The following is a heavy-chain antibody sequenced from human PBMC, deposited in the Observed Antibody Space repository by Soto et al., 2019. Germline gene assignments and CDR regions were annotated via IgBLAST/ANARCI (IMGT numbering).Heavy chain of an antibody. CDR1: GGTFSSYA. CDR3: ARGDRLAARPYYGMDV. V-gene: IGHV1-69*13. D-gene: IGHD6-6*01. CDR2: IIPIFGTA. J-gene: IGHJ6*02. Sequence: ASVKVSCKASGGTFSSYAISWVRQAPGQGLEWKGGIIPIFGTANYTQKFQGRVTITADESTSTAYMELSSLRSEDTAVYYCARGDRLAARPYYGMDVWGQGTTVTVSS.